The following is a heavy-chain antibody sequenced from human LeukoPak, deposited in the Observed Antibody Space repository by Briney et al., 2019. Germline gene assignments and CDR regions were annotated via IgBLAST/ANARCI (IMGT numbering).Heavy chain of an antibody. CDR2: IIPILGIA. V-gene: IGHV1-69*04. CDR3: ASIDSSGYYYPHFFDY. D-gene: IGHD3-22*01. Sequence: SVKISCKASGGTFSSYAINWVRQAPGQGLEWMGRIIPILGIANYAQKFQGRVTITADKSTSTAYMELSSLRSEDTAVYYCASIDSSGYYYPHFFDYWGQGTLVTVSS. J-gene: IGHJ4*02. CDR1: GGTFSSYA.